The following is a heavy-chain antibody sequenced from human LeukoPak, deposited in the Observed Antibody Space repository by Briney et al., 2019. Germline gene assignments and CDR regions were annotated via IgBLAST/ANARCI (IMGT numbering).Heavy chain of an antibody. Sequence: SETLSLTCTVSGGSVSSSNYYWGWIRQPPGKGMEWIGSTYYRGSTEYNPSLKSRVTISVDTSKNQFSLKLSSVTAADTAVYYCVRQGGYSHGSVLGHWGQGTLVTVSS. V-gene: IGHV4-39*01. CDR3: VRQGGYSHGSVLGH. CDR1: GGSVSSSNYY. D-gene: IGHD5-18*01. CDR2: TYYRGST. J-gene: IGHJ4*02.